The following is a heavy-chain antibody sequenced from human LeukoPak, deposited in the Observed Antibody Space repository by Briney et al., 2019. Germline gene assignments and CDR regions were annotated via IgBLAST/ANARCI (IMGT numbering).Heavy chain of an antibody. D-gene: IGHD2-2*01. V-gene: IGHV3-30*04. CDR2: ISYDGSNK. CDR1: GLTFSYA. CDR3: ARGLYCSSTSCFFVRYFQH. Sequence: GGSLRLSCAASGLTFSYAMQWVRQAPGKGLEWVAVISYDGSNKYYADSAKGRFTISRDNSKNTLYLQMNSLRAEDTAVYYCARGLYCSSTSCFFVRYFQHWGQGTLVTVSS. J-gene: IGHJ1*01.